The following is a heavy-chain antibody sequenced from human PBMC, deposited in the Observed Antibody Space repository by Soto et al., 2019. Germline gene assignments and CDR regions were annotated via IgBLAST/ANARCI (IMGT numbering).Heavy chain of an antibody. CDR2: IYHSGST. D-gene: IGHD3-10*01. Sequence: SETLSLTCAVSSGSISSSNWWSWVRQPPGKGLEWIGEIYHSGSTNYNPSLKSRVTISVDKSKSQFSLKLSSVTAADTAVYYCAREATMVRGASQHFDYWGQGTLVTVSS. J-gene: IGHJ4*02. CDR1: SGSISSSNW. CDR3: AREATMVRGASQHFDY. V-gene: IGHV4-4*02.